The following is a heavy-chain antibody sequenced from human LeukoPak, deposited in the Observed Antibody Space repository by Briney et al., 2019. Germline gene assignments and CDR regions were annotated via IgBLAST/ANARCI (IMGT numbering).Heavy chain of an antibody. D-gene: IGHD3-16*01. CDR2: IYSGGNT. V-gene: IGHV3-53*01. J-gene: IGHJ4*02. CDR1: GFTVSSTY. Sequence: HGGSLRLSCAASGFTVSSTYMSWVRQAPGKGLEWVSVIYSGGNTYYADSVKGRFTISRDNSKNTLYLQMNSLRGEDTAMYYCGRLKSDGYIIDYWGQGTLVTVSS. CDR3: GRLKSDGYIIDY.